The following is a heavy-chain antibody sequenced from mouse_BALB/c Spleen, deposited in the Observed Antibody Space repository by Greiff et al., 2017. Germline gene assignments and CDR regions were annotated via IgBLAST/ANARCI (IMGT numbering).Heavy chain of an antibody. CDR1: GFSLTGYG. CDR2: IWGDGST. CDR3: ARVAYGYGGGFAY. D-gene: IGHD2-2*01. Sequence: VKVVESGPGLVAPSQSLSITCTVTGFSLTGYGVNWVRQPPGKGLEWLGMIWGDGSTDYNSALQSRLSISKDNSKIQVFLKMNSLQTDDTARYYGARVAYGYGGGFAYWGQGTLVTVSA. V-gene: IGHV2-6-7*01. J-gene: IGHJ3*01.